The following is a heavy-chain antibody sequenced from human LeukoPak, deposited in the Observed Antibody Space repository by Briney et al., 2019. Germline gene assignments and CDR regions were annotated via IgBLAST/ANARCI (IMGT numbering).Heavy chain of an antibody. CDR1: GGSISSSSYY. Sequence: SETLSLTCTVSGGSISSSSYYWGWIRQPPGKGLEWIGSIYYSGSTYYNPSLKSRVTISVDTSKNQFSLKLSSVTAADTAVYYCARALFYGSGSYGIDYWGQGTLVNVSS. J-gene: IGHJ4*02. V-gene: IGHV4-39*07. CDR3: ARALFYGSGSYGIDY. D-gene: IGHD3-10*01. CDR2: IYYSGST.